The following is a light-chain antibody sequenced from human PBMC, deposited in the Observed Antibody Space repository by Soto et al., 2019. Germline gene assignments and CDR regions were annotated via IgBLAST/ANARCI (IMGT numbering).Light chain of an antibody. CDR3: KQRQSWPWT. Sequence: EIVLTQSPATLSLSPGERATLSCRASQSVSPYLAWYQQRPGQAPRLLIYDTSNRATGIPARFSGSGSGTDFKLAISGLVPEDVAVYYCKQRQSWPWTFGHGTKVEIK. J-gene: IGKJ1*01. CDR2: DTS. CDR1: QSVSPY. V-gene: IGKV3-11*01.